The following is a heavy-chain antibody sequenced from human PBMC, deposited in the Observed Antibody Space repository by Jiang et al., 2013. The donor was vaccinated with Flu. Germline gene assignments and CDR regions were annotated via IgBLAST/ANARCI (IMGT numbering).Heavy chain of an antibody. Sequence: VQLLESGGGVVQPGRSLRLSCAASGFTFSAYGMHWVRQAPGKGLEWVAVMSSDGIMTSMQTPSRAASPSPETTPKNTLYLQMNSLRPEDTAVYYCAKDQDS. CDR3: AKDQDS. V-gene: IGHV3-30*18. CDR1: GFTFSAYG. CDR2: MSSDGIMT. J-gene: IGHJ5*01.